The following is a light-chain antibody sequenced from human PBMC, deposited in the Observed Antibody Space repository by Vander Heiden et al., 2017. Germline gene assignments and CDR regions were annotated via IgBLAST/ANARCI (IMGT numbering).Light chain of an antibody. CDR3: QVWDSDNDHVI. J-gene: IGLJ2*01. CDR2: DSR. V-gene: IGLV3-21*02. CDR1: NIGSKS. Sequence: YVLTQSPSVSVATGQTATIPCGGTNIGSKSVRWYQQKPGQAPVLVVYDSRDRPSGIPERFSGSNSGTTATLSISRVEAGDEADYYCQVWDSDNDHVIFGGGTKLTVL.